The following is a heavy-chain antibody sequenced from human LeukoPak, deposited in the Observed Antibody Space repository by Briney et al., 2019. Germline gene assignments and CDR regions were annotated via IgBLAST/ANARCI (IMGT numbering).Heavy chain of an antibody. CDR1: GYSFTSYW. Sequence: GESLKISCKGSGYSFTSYWIAWVRQMPGKGLEWMGIIYPGDSDTKYSPSFQGQVTISADKSITTASLQWSSLKASDTAMYYCASSRIVGATDAFDIWGQGTMVTVSS. CDR2: IYPGDSDT. CDR3: ASSRIVGATDAFDI. V-gene: IGHV5-51*01. D-gene: IGHD1-26*01. J-gene: IGHJ3*02.